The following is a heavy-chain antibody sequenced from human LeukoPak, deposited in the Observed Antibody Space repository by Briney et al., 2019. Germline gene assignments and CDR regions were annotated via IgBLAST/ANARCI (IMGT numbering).Heavy chain of an antibody. CDR3: AREVKVSTHLVLDY. V-gene: IGHV1-46*01. CDR2: INPSSGST. D-gene: IGHD2-2*01. J-gene: IGHJ4*02. Sequence: GASVKVSCKASGYTFTSYDINWVRQAPGQGLEWMGIINPSSGSTSYAQKFQGRVTMTRDMSTSTVYMELSSLRSEDTAVYYCAREVKVSTHLVLDYWGQGTLVTVSS. CDR1: GYTFTSYD.